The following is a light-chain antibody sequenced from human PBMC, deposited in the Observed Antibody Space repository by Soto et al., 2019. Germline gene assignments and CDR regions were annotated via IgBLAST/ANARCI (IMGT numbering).Light chain of an antibody. CDR2: GAS. J-gene: IGKJ4*01. Sequence: EIVLTQSPCTLSVSPGERATLSCRASQSVGRNYLAWYQQKPGQAPRLLIYGASSRATGIPERFSGSGSGTDFTLTISRLEPEDFAVYSCQQYASSPLTFGGGTKVETK. V-gene: IGKV3-20*01. CDR3: QQYASSPLT. CDR1: QSVGRNY.